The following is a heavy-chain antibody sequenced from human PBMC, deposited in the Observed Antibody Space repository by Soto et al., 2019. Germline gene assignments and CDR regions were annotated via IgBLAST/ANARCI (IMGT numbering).Heavy chain of an antibody. CDR1: GYSFTSYW. Sequence: GESLKICCQGSGYSFTSYWISWVRQMPGKGLEWLGRIDPSDSYTNYSPSFQGHVTISADKSISTAYLQWSSLKASDTAMYYCARPGGYDSSGDYYYYYGMDVWGQGTTVTVSS. CDR3: ARPGGYDSSGDYYYYYGMDV. CDR2: IDPSDSYT. V-gene: IGHV5-10-1*01. D-gene: IGHD3-22*01. J-gene: IGHJ6*02.